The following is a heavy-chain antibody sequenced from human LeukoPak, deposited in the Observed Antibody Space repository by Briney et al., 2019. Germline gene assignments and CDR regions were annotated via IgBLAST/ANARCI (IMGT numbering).Heavy chain of an antibody. J-gene: IGHJ1*01. CDR1: GFTFSSYA. Sequence: GGSLRLSCAASGFTFSSYAMSWVRQAPGKGLEWVSAISGSGGSTYYADSVKGRFTISRDNSKNTLYLQMNSLRAEDTAVYYCAKVWVTMVRGVIIRYFQHWGQGTLDTVSS. CDR2: ISGSGGST. V-gene: IGHV3-23*01. CDR3: AKVWVTMVRGVIIRYFQH. D-gene: IGHD3-10*01.